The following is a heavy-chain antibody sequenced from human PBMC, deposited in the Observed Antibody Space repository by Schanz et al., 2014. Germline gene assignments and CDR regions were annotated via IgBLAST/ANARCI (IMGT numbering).Heavy chain of an antibody. CDR3: ARGRQQLGSFDY. CDR1: GGSITSRTDY. V-gene: IGHV4-39*01. CDR2: IYYSGST. Sequence: QLQLQESGPGLVKPSETLSLTCHVSGGSITSRTDYWAWIRQPPGKGLEWIGSIYYSGSTHYNPSFKRRLPISVDPSKNQFSLNLNSVTAADTAVYYCARGRQQLGSFDYWGQGTLITVSS. J-gene: IGHJ4*02. D-gene: IGHD6-13*01.